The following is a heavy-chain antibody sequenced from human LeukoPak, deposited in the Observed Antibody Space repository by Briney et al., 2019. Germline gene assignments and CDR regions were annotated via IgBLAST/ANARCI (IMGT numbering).Heavy chain of an antibody. CDR2: IYFRGST. Sequence: SETLSLTCTVSGGSISSSTSYWGWIRQPPGKGLEWIGNIYFRGSTNYNPSLKSRITISIDTSKNQFSLKLSSVTAADTAVYYCAREARSGWYEDYWGQGTLVTVSS. J-gene: IGHJ4*02. D-gene: IGHD6-19*01. CDR1: GGSISSSTSY. V-gene: IGHV4-39*07. CDR3: AREARSGWYEDY.